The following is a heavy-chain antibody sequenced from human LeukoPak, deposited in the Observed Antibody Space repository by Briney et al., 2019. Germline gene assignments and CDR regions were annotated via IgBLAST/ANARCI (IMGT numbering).Heavy chain of an antibody. V-gene: IGHV4-59*01. Sequence: SETLSFTCTVSGGSISSYYWSWIRQPPGKGLEWIGYIYYSGSTNYNPSLKSRVTISVDTSKNQFSLKLSSVTAADTAVYYCARRTYVSDGSGYYSNYYYYGMDVWGQGTTVTVSS. CDR3: ARRTYVSDGSGYYSNYYYYGMDV. J-gene: IGHJ6*02. D-gene: IGHD3-22*01. CDR1: GGSISSYY. CDR2: IYYSGST.